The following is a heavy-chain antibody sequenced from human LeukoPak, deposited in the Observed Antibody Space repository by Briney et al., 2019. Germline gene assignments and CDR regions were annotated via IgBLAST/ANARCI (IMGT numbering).Heavy chain of an antibody. V-gene: IGHV1-69*13. CDR3: ARAGGSYYRYFDH. Sequence: SVAVSCTASGGTFSSYAISWVRQAPGQGLEWMGGIIPIFGTANYAQKFQGRVTITADESTSTAYMELSSLRSEDTAVYYCARAGGSYYRYFDHWGQGTLVTVSS. CDR2: IIPIFGTA. D-gene: IGHD1-26*01. J-gene: IGHJ4*02. CDR1: GGTFSSYA.